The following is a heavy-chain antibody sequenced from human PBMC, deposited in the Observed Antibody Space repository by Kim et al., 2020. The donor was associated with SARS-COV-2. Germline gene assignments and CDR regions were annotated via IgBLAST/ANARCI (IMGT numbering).Heavy chain of an antibody. Sequence: GGSLRLSCAASGFTFSSYAMHWVRQAPGKGLEWVAVISYDGSNKYYADSVKGRFTISRDNSKNTLYLQMNSLRAEDTAVYYCARGEGVATTHNWFDPWGQGTLVTVSS. V-gene: IGHV3-30*04. CDR3: ARGEGVATTHNWFDP. D-gene: IGHD5-12*01. J-gene: IGHJ5*02. CDR2: ISYDGSNK. CDR1: GFTFSSYA.